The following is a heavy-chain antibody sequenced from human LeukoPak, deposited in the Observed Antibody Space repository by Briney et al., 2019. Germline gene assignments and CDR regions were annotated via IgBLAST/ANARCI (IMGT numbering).Heavy chain of an antibody. CDR2: INSDGSST. J-gene: IGHJ4*02. V-gene: IGHV3-74*01. Sequence: PGGSLRLSCAASGFTFSSYWMHWVRQAPGKGLVWVSRINSDGSSTSYADSVKGRFTISRDNAKNTLYLQMNSQRAEDTAVYYCARGARRGGSCYDYWGQGTLVTVSS. D-gene: IGHD2-15*01. CDR1: GFTFSSYW. CDR3: ARGARRGGSCYDY.